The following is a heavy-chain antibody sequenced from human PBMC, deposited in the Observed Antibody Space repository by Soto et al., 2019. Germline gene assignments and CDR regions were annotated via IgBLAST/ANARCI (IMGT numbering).Heavy chain of an antibody. CDR3: AREPCYVRRGWYDPPGPDYYRMDV. Sequence: VKVSRKAAGYTITVYRVSWGRQAPGQGLERMGGSSSYNGNTNYAQKIQGRVTMTTETSTSTAYMELRRMRSDDTAVYYCAREPCYVRRGWYDPPGPDYYRMDVWGQGTTVAVS. V-gene: IGHV1-18*01. D-gene: IGHD6-19*01. J-gene: IGHJ6*02. CDR1: GYTITVYR. CDR2: SSSYNGNT.